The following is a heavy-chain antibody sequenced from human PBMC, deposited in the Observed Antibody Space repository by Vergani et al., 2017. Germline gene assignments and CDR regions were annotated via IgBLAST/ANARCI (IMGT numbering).Heavy chain of an antibody. CDR3: ARXTYYYDSSGYYNWYFDL. D-gene: IGHD3-22*01. J-gene: IGHJ2*01. CDR2: IYYSGST. CDR1: GGSISSSSYY. Sequence: QLQLQESGPGLVKPSETLSLTCTVSGGSISSSSYYWGWIRQPPGKGLEWIGSIYYSGSTYYNPSLKSRVTISVDTSKNQFSLKLSSVTAADTAVYYCARXTYYYDSSGYYNWYFDLWGRGTLVTVSS. V-gene: IGHV4-39*07.